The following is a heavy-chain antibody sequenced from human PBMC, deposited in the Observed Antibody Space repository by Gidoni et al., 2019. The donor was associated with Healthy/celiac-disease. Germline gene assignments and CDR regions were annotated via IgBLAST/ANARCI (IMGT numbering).Heavy chain of an antibody. V-gene: IGHV4-59*01. CDR1: GGSISSYY. CDR2: IYYSGST. J-gene: IGHJ4*02. CDR3: ARGDTMTKEFDY. Sequence: QVQLQESGPGLVKPSETLSLTCTVSGGSISSYYWSWIRQPPGKGLEWIGYIYYSGSTNYNPSLKSRVTISVDTSKNQFSLKLSSVTAADTAVYYCARGDTMTKEFDYWGQGTLVTVSS. D-gene: IGHD3-22*01.